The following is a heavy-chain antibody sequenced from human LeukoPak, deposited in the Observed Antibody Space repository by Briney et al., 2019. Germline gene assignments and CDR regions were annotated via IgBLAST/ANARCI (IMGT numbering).Heavy chain of an antibody. CDR3: ASGYFVHTFDF. J-gene: IGHJ4*02. CDR2: IYFSGNT. Sequence: SETLSLTCTVSGVSIRSTSYYWGWIRQPPGKGLEWIGSIYFSGNTYYNPSLRTRVTISIDTSKNQFSLKLTSVTAADTAIFYCASGYFVHTFDFWGQGTLGTVSS. D-gene: IGHD2-2*03. V-gene: IGHV4-39*01. CDR1: GVSIRSTSYY.